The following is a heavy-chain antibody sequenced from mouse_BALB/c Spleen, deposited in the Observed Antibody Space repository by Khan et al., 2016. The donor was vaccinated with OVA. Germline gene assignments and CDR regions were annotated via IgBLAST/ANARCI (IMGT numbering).Heavy chain of an antibody. Sequence: QIQLVQSGPELKKPGETVKISCKASGYTFTNYGMNWVKQAPGKGLKWMGWINTYTGEPTYADDFKGRFAFSLETSASTAYLQLNNLKNEDTATYCCARPPNFSDVMVYWGQGTSVTVSS. CDR3: ARPPNFSDVMVY. V-gene: IGHV9-3-1*01. J-gene: IGHJ4*01. CDR1: GYTFTNYG. D-gene: IGHD4-1*02. CDR2: INTYTGEP.